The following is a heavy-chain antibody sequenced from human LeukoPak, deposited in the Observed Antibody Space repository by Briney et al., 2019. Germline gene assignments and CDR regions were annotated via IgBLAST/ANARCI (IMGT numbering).Heavy chain of an antibody. V-gene: IGHV4-4*07. Sequence: PSETLSLTCTVSGGSISSYYWSWIRQPAGKGLEWIGRIYTSGSTNYNPSLKSRVTISVDKSKNQFSLKLSSVTAADTAVYYCARDTTPDGYYYYYMDVWGKGTTVTVSS. D-gene: IGHD1-1*01. CDR3: ARDTTPDGYYYYYMDV. J-gene: IGHJ6*03. CDR1: GGSISSYY. CDR2: IYTSGST.